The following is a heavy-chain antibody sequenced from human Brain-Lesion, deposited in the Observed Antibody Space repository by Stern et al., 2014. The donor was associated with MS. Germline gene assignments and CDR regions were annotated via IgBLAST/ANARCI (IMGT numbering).Heavy chain of an antibody. V-gene: IGHV3-9*01. D-gene: IGHD3-3*01. CDR1: GFLFDDYA. CDR3: ATLDFVRPAAGRGWFDP. J-gene: IGHJ5*02. Sequence: EVQLEESGGGLVQPGRSLRLSCAASGFLFDDYAIHWVRQAPGKGLEWVSGITSDSGTIVYADSVKGRFTISRDNAKNSLYLQMNSLRVEDTAFYYCATLDFVRPAAGRGWFDPWGQGTLVTVSS. CDR2: ITSDSGTI.